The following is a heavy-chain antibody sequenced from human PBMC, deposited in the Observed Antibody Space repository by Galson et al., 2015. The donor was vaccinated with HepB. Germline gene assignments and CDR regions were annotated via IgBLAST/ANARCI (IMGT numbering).Heavy chain of an antibody. J-gene: IGHJ4*02. V-gene: IGHV3-30*18. D-gene: IGHD3-22*01. CDR3: AKSLYYFDSSGYSELDY. CDR2: ISYDGSNK. CDR1: GFTFSSHG. Sequence: SLRLSCAASGFTFSSHGMHWVRQAPGKGLEWVAVISYDGSNKYYADSVKGRFTISRDNSKNTLYLQMNSLRAEDTAVYYCAKSLYYFDSSGYSELDYWVQGTLVTVSS.